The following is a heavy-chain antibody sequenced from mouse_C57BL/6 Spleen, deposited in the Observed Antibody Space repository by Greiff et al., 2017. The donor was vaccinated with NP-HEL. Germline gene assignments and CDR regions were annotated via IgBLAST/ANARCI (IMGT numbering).Heavy chain of an antibody. CDR2: TNPTNGRT. CDR3: ARIKKIVGTYIDY. Sequence: VQLQQSGAELVKAGASVKMSCKASGYTFTSYWMHWMKQRLGQGLEWFAETNPTNGRTYYNEKFKSKATLTVDKSSSTAYMLLTGPTFEDSTVYYWARIKKIVGTYIDYRGEGTTLTGSS. CDR1: GYTFTSYW. D-gene: IGHD1-1*01. V-gene: IGHV1S81*02. J-gene: IGHJ2*01.